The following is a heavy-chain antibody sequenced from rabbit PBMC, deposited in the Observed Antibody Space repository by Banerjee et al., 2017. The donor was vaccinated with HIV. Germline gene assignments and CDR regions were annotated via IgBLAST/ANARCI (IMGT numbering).Heavy chain of an antibody. CDR2: IYTGSSGTT. CDR3: ARDAGSNYYFNL. D-gene: IGHD8-1*01. CDR1: GFTITTSDY. Sequence: QEQLVESGGGLVKPGASLTLTCTASGFTITTSDYMCWVRQAPGKGLEWIGCIYTGSSGTTYYASWAKGRFTISKTSSTTVTLQMTSLTVADTATYFCARDAGSNYYFNLWGPGTLVTVS. J-gene: IGHJ4*01. V-gene: IGHV1S45*01.